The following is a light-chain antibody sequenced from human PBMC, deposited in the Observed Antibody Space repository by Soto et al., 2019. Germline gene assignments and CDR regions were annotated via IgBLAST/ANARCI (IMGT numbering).Light chain of an antibody. CDR3: QQNYGTPFT. CDR2: AAS. CDR1: QTITTH. Sequence: DTQMTQSPSSLSASVGDTVTITCRASQTITTHLNWYQQRPGKSPKLLIYAASRLQSGVPSRFSGSGSGTDFTLTISSLQPEDVATYYCQQNYGTPFTFGPGTKVDI. J-gene: IGKJ3*01. V-gene: IGKV1-39*01.